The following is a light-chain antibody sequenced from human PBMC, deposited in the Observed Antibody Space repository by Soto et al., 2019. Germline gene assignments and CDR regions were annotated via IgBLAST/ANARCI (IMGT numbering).Light chain of an antibody. Sequence: QSALTKPASVSGSAGQSITISCSGTMRDVGAYNLVSWYQQHPGTAPKLIIYEVRNRPSGISSRFSGSRSGNTASLTISGLKPEDEGDYYCSAYTARSTLVFGGGTKLTVL. CDR1: MRDVGAYNL. V-gene: IGLV2-14*01. CDR2: EVR. J-gene: IGLJ3*02. CDR3: SAYTARSTLV.